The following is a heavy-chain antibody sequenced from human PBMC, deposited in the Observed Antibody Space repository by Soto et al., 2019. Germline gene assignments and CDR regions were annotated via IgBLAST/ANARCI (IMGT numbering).Heavy chain of an antibody. CDR2: INPNSGGT. V-gene: IGHV1-2*04. CDR1: GYTFTGYY. J-gene: IGHJ4*02. D-gene: IGHD4-17*01. Sequence: ASVKVSCKASGYTFTGYYMHWVRQAPGQGLEWMGWINPNSGGTNYAQKFQGWVTMTRDTSISTAYMELSRLRSDDTAVYYCARSFYGDYVEFDYWGQGTLVTVSS. CDR3: ARSFYGDYVEFDY.